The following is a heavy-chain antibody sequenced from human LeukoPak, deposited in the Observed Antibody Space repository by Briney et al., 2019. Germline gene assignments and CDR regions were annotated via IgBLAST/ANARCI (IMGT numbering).Heavy chain of an antibody. Sequence: PGGSLRLSCETSGFIFRYYAMHWVRQAPGKGLEWVAVVSSDGTTKYYADSVKGRFAISRDNSKNTVYLQMDSLRPEDTAVFYCVREGMIPTRQGGHYYHYLDVWAKGTTVIVSS. J-gene: IGHJ6*03. CDR3: VREGMIPTRQGGHYYHYLDV. CDR2: VSSDGTTK. V-gene: IGHV3-30*09. D-gene: IGHD2-15*01. CDR1: GFIFRYYA.